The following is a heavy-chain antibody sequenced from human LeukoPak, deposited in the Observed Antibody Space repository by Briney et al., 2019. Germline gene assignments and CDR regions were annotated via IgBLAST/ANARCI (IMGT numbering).Heavy chain of an antibody. J-gene: IGHJ4*02. CDR3: ARAGYTISSYRFDY. CDR1: GGSINSYW. CDR2: IYTTGMT. Sequence: SETLSLTSSVSGGSINSYWWSWIRQPAGKGLEFIGRIYTTGMTNYNPSLKSRVSMSVDTSKNQFSLELRSVTAADTAVYFCARAGYTISSYRFDYWGQGALVTVSS. V-gene: IGHV4-4*07. D-gene: IGHD3-16*02.